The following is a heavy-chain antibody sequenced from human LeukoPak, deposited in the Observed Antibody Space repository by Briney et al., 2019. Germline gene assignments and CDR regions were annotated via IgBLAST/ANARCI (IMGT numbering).Heavy chain of an antibody. D-gene: IGHD4-17*01. Sequence: PGGSLRLSCAASGFTFSSYEMNWVRQAPGKGLEWVSFISSSGSAIHYADSVRGRFTISRDNAKNSLYLQVNSLRDEDTAVYYCARAVTTVTRGGLVFDYWDQGTLVTVSS. J-gene: IGHJ4*02. V-gene: IGHV3-48*03. CDR1: GFTFSSYE. CDR2: ISSSGSAI. CDR3: ARAVTTVTRGGLVFDY.